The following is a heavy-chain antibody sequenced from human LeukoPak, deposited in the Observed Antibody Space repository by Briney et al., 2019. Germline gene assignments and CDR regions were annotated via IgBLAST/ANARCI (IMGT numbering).Heavy chain of an antibody. CDR1: GGTFSSYA. Sequence: EASVKVSFKASGGTFSSYAISWVRQAPGQGLEWMGGIIPIFGTANYAQKFQGRVTITADESTSTAYMELSSLRSEDTAVYYCARDGENDYGDYGGLLDYWGQGTLVTVSS. V-gene: IGHV1-69*13. CDR2: IIPIFGTA. J-gene: IGHJ4*02. D-gene: IGHD4-17*01. CDR3: ARDGENDYGDYGGLLDY.